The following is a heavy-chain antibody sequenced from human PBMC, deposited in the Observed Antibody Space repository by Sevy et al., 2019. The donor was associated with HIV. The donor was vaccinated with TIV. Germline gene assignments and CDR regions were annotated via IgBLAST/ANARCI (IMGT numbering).Heavy chain of an antibody. D-gene: IGHD1-20*01. Sequence: GGSLRLSCAASGFTFSSYWMSWVRQAPGKGLEWVANIKQDGSEKYYVDSVKGRFTISRDNAKNSLYLQMNSLRAEDTAVYYCARVVWYNWNKVPSYFDLWGRGTLVTVSS. CDR3: ARVVWYNWNKVPSYFDL. V-gene: IGHV3-7*01. CDR2: IKQDGSEK. CDR1: GFTFSSYW. J-gene: IGHJ2*01.